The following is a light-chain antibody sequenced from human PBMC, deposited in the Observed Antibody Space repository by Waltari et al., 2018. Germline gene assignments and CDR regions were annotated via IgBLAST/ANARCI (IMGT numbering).Light chain of an antibody. CDR3: KQRSRFLT. CDR1: QDISSY. J-gene: IGKJ4*01. V-gene: IGKV1-9*01. CDR2: AAS. Sequence: DIQLTQSPSFLSASVGDRVTISCWAKQDISSYLAWYQQKPGEAPKLLIYAASTLQSGVTSRFSGSGSGTEFTLTISSLQPEDFAAYYCKQRSRFLTFGGGTKVEI.